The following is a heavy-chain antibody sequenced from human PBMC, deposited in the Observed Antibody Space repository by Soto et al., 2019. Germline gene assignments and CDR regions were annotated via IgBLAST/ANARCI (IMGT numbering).Heavy chain of an antibody. CDR3: ARERLGWFGELPAFDI. CDR1: GYTFTSYG. D-gene: IGHD3-10*01. V-gene: IGHV1-18*01. Sequence: QVQLVQSGAEVKKPGASVKVSCKASGYTFTSYGISWVRQAPGQGLEWMGWISAYNGNTNYAQKLQGRVTMTTDTSTSTVYMELRSLRSDDTAVYYCARERLGWFGELPAFDIWGQGTMVTVSS. J-gene: IGHJ3*02. CDR2: ISAYNGNT.